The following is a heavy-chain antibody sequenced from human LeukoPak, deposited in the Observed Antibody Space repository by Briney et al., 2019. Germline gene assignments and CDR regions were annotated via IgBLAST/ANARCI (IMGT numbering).Heavy chain of an antibody. CDR1: GYTFTSYG. Sequence: GASVKVSCKASGYTFTSYGISWVRQAPGQGLEWMGWISAYNGNTNYAQKLQGRVTVTTDTSTSTAYMELRSLRSDDTAVYYCAIGYCSGGSCSPFDYWGQGTLVTVSS. D-gene: IGHD2-15*01. V-gene: IGHV1-18*01. J-gene: IGHJ4*02. CDR3: AIGYCSGGSCSPFDY. CDR2: ISAYNGNT.